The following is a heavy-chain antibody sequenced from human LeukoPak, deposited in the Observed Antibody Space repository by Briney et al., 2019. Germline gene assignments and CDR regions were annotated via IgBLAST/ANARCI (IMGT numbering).Heavy chain of an antibody. CDR3: ARLRVDYGGNFFDL. V-gene: IGHV3-11*03. CDR2: ISSGSSYT. J-gene: IGHJ2*01. CDR1: GFTFSDYY. D-gene: IGHD4-23*01. Sequence: GESLTLSCAASGFTFSDYYMSWIRQAPGKGLEWVSYISSGSSYTNYADSVKGRFTISRDNAKNSLYLQMNSLRAEDTAVYYCARLRVDYGGNFFDLWGRGTLVTVSS.